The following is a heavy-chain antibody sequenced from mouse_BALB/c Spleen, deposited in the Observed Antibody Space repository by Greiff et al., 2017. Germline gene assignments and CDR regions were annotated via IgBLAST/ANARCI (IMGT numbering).Heavy chain of an antibody. CDR2: ISSGSSTI. D-gene: IGHD1-2*01. Sequence: EVKVEESGGGLVQPGGSRKLSCAASGFTFSSFGMHWVRQAPEKGLEWVAYISSGSSTIYYADTVKGRFTISRDNPKNTLFLQMTSLRSEDTAMYYCARSQFITTATGYAMDYWGQGTSVTVSS. CDR1: GFTFSSFG. CDR3: ARSQFITTATGYAMDY. J-gene: IGHJ4*01. V-gene: IGHV5-17*02.